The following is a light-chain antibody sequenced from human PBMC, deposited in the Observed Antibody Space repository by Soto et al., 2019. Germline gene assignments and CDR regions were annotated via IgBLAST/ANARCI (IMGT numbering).Light chain of an antibody. J-gene: IGLJ2*01. CDR3: QTWGTGIVI. CDR1: SGHSTNA. V-gene: IGLV4-69*01. Sequence: QLVLTQSPSASASLGASVKLTCTLSSGHSTNAIAWHQQQPEKGPRYLMNLNNDGSHSKGDGIPDRFSGSSSGAERYLTISSLQSGDEADYYCQTWGTGIVIFGGGTKLTVL. CDR2: LNNDGSH.